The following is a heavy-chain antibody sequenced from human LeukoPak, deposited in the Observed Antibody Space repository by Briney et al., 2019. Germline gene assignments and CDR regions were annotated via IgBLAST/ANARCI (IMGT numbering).Heavy chain of an antibody. D-gene: IGHD6-13*01. CDR1: GGSISSSGYY. J-gene: IGHJ4*02. Sequence: PSETLSLTCAVSGGSISSSGYYWGWIRQPPGKGLEWIGYIYYSGSTNYNPSLKSRVTISVDTSKNQFSLKLSSVTAADTAVYYCARTAAAGHFDYWGQGTLVTVSS. CDR3: ARTAAAGHFDY. V-gene: IGHV4-61*05. CDR2: IYYSGST.